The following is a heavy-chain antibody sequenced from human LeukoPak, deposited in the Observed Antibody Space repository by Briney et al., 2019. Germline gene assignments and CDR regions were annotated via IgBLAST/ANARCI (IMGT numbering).Heavy chain of an antibody. CDR1: GGSISSGGYY. D-gene: IGHD3-22*01. Sequence: SQTLSLTCTVSGGSISSGGYYWSWIRQPPGKGLEWIGYIYHSGSTYYNPSLKSRVTISVDRSKNQFSLKLSSVTAADTAVYYCARDLGYDSSGYMDAFDIWGRGTMVTVSS. CDR2: IYHSGST. V-gene: IGHV4-30-2*01. CDR3: ARDLGYDSSGYMDAFDI. J-gene: IGHJ3*02.